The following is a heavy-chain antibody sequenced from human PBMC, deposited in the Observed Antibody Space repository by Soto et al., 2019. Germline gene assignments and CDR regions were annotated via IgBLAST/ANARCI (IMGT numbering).Heavy chain of an antibody. J-gene: IGHJ4*02. CDR1: GFDFSDFS. Sequence: DVQLVESGGGLVKPGGSLRLSCVVSGFDFSDFSINWVRQAPGKGLEWVSSISPRSDYIYYADSLKGRFTVSRDNAKKSLFLQMNSLRADDTAIYYCASVDYGAYIPHFDYWGQGTLVTVSS. D-gene: IGHD4-17*01. CDR2: ISPRSDYI. V-gene: IGHV3-21*04. CDR3: ASVDYGAYIPHFDY.